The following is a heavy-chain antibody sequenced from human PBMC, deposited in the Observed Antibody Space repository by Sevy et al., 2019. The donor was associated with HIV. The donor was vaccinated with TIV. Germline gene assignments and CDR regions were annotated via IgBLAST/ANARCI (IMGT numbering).Heavy chain of an antibody. CDR3: ARGPLYYDYVWGSYRYRTGFDP. CDR1: GGSLSGYY. D-gene: IGHD3-16*02. Sequence: SETLSLTCAVYGGSLSGYYWSWIRQPPGKGLEWIGEINHSGSTNYNPSLKSRVTISVDTSKNQFSLKLSSVTAADTAVYYCARGPLYYDYVWGSYRYRTGFDPWGQGTLVTVSS. CDR2: INHSGST. J-gene: IGHJ5*02. V-gene: IGHV4-34*01.